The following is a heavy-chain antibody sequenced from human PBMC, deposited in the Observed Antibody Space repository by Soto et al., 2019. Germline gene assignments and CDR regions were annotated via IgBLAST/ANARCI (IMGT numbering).Heavy chain of an antibody. CDR3: ARGKDGYFDWQRIYYYYYMDV. V-gene: IGHV3-21*01. CDR1: GFTFSSYS. Sequence: GGSLRLSCAASGFTFSSYSMNWVRQAPGKGLEWVSSISSSSSYIYYADSVKGRFTISRDNAKNSLYLQMNSLRAEDTAVYYCARGKDGYFDWQRIYYYYYMDVWGKGTTVTVSS. CDR2: ISSSSSYI. J-gene: IGHJ6*03. D-gene: IGHD3-9*01.